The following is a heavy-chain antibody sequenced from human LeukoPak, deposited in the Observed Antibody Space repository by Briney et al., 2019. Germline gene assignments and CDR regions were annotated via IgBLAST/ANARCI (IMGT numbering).Heavy chain of an antibody. CDR3: ARAGPSLNYDYVWGSLLGAFDI. D-gene: IGHD3-16*01. Sequence: SETLSLTCTVSGGSISSSPYYWGWIRQPAGKGLEWIGRIYTSGSTNYNPSLKSRVTMSVDTSKNQFSLKLSSVTAADTAVYYCARAGPSLNYDYVWGSLLGAFDIWGQGTMVTVSS. J-gene: IGHJ3*02. CDR2: IYTSGST. V-gene: IGHV4-61*02. CDR1: GGSISSSPYY.